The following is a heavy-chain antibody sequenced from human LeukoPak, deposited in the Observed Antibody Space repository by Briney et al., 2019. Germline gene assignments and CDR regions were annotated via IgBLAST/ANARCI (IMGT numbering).Heavy chain of an antibody. J-gene: IGHJ4*02. CDR3: AKSAYDSSGYADY. CDR1: GFTFDDYA. D-gene: IGHD3-22*01. CDR2: ISWDGGST. V-gene: IGHV3-43D*03. Sequence: GGSLRLSCAASGFTFDDYAMHWVRQAPGKGLEWVSLISWDGGSTYYADSVKGRFTISRDNSKNSLYLQMNSLRAEDTALYYCAKSAYDSSGYADYWGQGTLVTVSS.